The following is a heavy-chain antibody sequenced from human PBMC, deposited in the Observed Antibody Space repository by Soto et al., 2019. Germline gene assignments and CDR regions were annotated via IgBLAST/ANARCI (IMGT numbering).Heavy chain of an antibody. CDR1: GFTFSNYA. CDR2: LVYDGMNK. CDR3: ARGDGVATQFDH. D-gene: IGHD5-12*01. Sequence: QVPLVESGGGVVQPGRSLRLSCVASGFTFSNYAMHWVRQAPGKGLEGMAVLVYDGMNKYYADSVKGRFTISRDNSENTLYLQMNKLTAEDTAVYYCARGDGVATQFDHWGQGTLVTVSS. J-gene: IGHJ4*02. V-gene: IGHV3-30*04.